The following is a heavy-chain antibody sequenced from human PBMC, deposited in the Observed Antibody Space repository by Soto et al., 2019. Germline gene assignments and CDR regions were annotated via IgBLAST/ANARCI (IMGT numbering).Heavy chain of an antibody. CDR3: ARERGYDILTGYYIAPRYYFDY. CDR2: IYHSGST. D-gene: IGHD3-9*01. CDR1: SGSISSSNW. Sequence: QVQLQESGPGLVKPSGTLSLTCAVSSGSISSSNWWSWVRQPPGKGLEWIGEIYHSGSTNYHPSHQSQVTIPLDNSKSQFSRTLSSVTAAYTAVYYCARERGYDILTGYYIAPRYYFDYGGQVTLVTVSS. V-gene: IGHV4-4*02. J-gene: IGHJ4*02.